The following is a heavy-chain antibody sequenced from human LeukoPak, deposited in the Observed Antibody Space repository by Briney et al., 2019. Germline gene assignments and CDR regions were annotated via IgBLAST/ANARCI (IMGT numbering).Heavy chain of an antibody. J-gene: IGHJ3*02. CDR1: GYTFTSYY. Sequence: ASVKVSCKASGYTFTSYYMHWVRQAPGQGLEWMGIINPSGGSTSYAQKFQGRVTMTRDTSTSTVYMELSSLRSEDTAVYYCARANGYYYDSSGYYSHAFDIWGQGTMVTVSS. D-gene: IGHD3-22*01. V-gene: IGHV1-46*01. CDR2: INPSGGST. CDR3: ARANGYYYDSSGYYSHAFDI.